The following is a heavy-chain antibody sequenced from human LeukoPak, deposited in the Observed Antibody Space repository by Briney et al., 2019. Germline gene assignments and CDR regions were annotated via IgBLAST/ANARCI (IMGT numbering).Heavy chain of an antibody. CDR2: IYYNGGT. D-gene: IGHD5-18*01. V-gene: IGHV4-59*01. Sequence: SETLSLTCNVSGGSISPYYWNWIRQPPGKGLEWIGHIYYNGGTNYNPSLKSRVTISVDMSKKQFSLKLNSVTAADTAVYYCARGSDGYRFDPWGQGTLVTVSS. CDR1: GGSISPYY. CDR3: ARGSDGYRFDP. J-gene: IGHJ5*02.